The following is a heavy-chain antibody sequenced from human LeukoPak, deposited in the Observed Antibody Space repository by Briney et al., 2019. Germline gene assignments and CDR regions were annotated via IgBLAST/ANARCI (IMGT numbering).Heavy chain of an antibody. CDR1: GASISTYY. J-gene: IGHJ1*01. Sequence: SETLSLTCTVSGASISTYYWNWVRQPPGKGLEWIGYIYSSGSTSYNPSLKSTSYNPSLKSRVTLSVDTTKNQFSLKLTSVTAADTAVYYCARGAGSLQHWGQGTLVTVSS. V-gene: IGHV4-59*01. CDR3: ARGAGSLQH. CDR2: IYSSGSTSYNPSLKST.